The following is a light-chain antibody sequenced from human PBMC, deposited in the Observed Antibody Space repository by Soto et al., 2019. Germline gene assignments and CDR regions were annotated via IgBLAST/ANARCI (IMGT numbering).Light chain of an antibody. J-gene: IGKJ1*01. CDR1: QTISSW. Sequence: DIQITQSPSTPSGSVGDIVTISCRASQTISSWLAWYQQKPGKAPKLLIYKASTLKSGVPSRFSGSGSGTEVTLTISSLQSEEFAGYYCQQYNNWPRTSGQGTKVDI. CDR2: KAS. V-gene: IGKV1-5*03. CDR3: QQYNNWPRT.